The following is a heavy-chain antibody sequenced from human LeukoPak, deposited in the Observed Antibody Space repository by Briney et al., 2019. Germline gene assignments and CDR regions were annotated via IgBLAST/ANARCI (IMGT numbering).Heavy chain of an antibody. J-gene: IGHJ4*02. CDR1: AYTFTGYY. V-gene: IGHV1-2*02. CDR3: ARVRRSSGYCIDY. D-gene: IGHD3-22*01. Sequence: GASVKVSCKASAYTFTGYYMHWVRQAPGQGLEWMGWINPYSDATNYAQKFQGRVTMTRDTSISTAYMELSRLRSDDTAVYYCARVRRSSGYCIDYWGQGTLVTVSS. CDR2: INPYSDAT.